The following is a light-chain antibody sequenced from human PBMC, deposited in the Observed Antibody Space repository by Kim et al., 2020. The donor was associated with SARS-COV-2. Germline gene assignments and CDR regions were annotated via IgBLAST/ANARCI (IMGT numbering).Light chain of an antibody. Sequence: PRQTATPFCRASQSVSSTYLAGDQQKPGQAPRLLISGASSRATGIPDRFSGSGSGTVFTLTISRLEPEDFAVYYCQQYGGSPPYTFGQGTKLEIK. V-gene: IGKV3-20*01. J-gene: IGKJ2*01. CDR3: QQYGGSPPYT. CDR2: GAS. CDR1: QSVSSTY.